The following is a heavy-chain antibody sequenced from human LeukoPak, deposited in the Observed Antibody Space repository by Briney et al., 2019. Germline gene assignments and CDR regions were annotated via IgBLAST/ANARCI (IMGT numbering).Heavy chain of an antibody. D-gene: IGHD2-2*01. J-gene: IGHJ4*02. CDR1: GFTVSSDY. CDR2: IYSGGST. Sequence: GGSLRLSCAASGFTVSSDYMSWVRQGPGKGLEWVSIIYSGGSTYYADSVKGRFTISRDNSKNTLYLQMNSLRAEDTAVYYCARRCSSTSCYYGDYWGQGTLVTVSS. CDR3: ARRCSSTSCYYGDY. V-gene: IGHV3-53*01.